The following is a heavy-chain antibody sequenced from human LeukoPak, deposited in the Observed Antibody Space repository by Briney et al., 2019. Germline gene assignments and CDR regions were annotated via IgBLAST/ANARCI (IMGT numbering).Heavy chain of an antibody. J-gene: IGHJ4*02. Sequence: SETLSLTCTVSGGSISSYYWSWIRQPAGKGLEWIGRIYTSGSTNYNPSLKSRVTMSVDTSKNQFSLKLSSVTAADTAVYYCASLRIGTRYEVYFDYWGRGTLVTVSS. D-gene: IGHD6-13*01. CDR3: ASLRIGTRYEVYFDY. CDR1: GGSISSYY. V-gene: IGHV4-4*07. CDR2: IYTSGST.